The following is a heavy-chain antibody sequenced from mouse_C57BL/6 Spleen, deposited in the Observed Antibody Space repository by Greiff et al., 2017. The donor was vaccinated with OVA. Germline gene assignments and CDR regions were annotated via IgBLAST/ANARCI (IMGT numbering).Heavy chain of an antibody. CDR1: GYTFTSYW. V-gene: IGHV1-64*01. CDR3: VPYDGYRAWFAY. J-gene: IGHJ3*01. Sequence: QVQLQQPGAELVKPGASVKLSCKASGYTFTSYWMHWVKQRPGQGLEWIGMIHPNSGSTNYNEKFKSKATLTVDKSSSTAYMQLSSLTSEDSAVYYCVPYDGYRAWFAYWGQGTLVTVSA. D-gene: IGHD2-3*01. CDR2: IHPNSGST.